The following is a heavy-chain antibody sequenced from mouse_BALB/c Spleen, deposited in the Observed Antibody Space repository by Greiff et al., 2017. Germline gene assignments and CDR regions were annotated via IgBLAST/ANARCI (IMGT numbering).Heavy chain of an antibody. CDR2: INPSNGGT. D-gene: IGHD1-1*01. Sequence: VQLQQSGAELVKPGASVKLSCKASGYTFTSYYMYWVKQRPGQGLEWIGEINPSNGGTNFNEKFKSKATLTVDKSSSTAYMQLSSLTSEDSAVYYCTRNYGSSLFAYWGQGTLVTVSA. CDR1: GYTFTSYY. J-gene: IGHJ3*01. V-gene: IGHV1S81*02. CDR3: TRNYGSSLFAY.